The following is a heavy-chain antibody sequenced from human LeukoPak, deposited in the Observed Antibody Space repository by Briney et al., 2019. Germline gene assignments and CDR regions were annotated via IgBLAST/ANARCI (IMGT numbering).Heavy chain of an antibody. J-gene: IGHJ4*02. CDR2: ISGSGGYT. CDR3: ATSPDIEASGTLYYLDF. V-gene: IGHV3-23*01. Sequence: RGSLRLSCAASGFTFRSYGMSWVRQAPGKGPEWVSSISGSGGYTYYADSVQGRFTISRDNSKNTLSLQMNSLRAEDAAIYYCATSPDIEASGTLYYLDFWGQGTLVSVSS. D-gene: IGHD1-14*01. CDR1: GFTFRSYG.